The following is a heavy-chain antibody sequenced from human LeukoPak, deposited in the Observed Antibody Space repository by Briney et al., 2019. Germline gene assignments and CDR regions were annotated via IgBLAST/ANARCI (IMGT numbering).Heavy chain of an antibody. CDR2: IYDDGNT. V-gene: IGHV3-66*01. D-gene: IGHD3-22*01. CDR3: ARDLQAGDSSGYYLDAFDV. Sequence: GGSLRLSCTASGSTVSSNYMIWVRQAPGKGLEWVSVIYDDGNTYYADSVKGRFTISRDNSKNTLYLQMNSLRAEDTAVYYCARDLQAGDSSGYYLDAFDVWGQGTMVTVSS. CDR1: GSTVSSNY. J-gene: IGHJ3*01.